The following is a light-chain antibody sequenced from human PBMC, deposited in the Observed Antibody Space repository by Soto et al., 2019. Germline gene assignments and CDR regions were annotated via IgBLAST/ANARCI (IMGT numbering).Light chain of an antibody. CDR3: QQYNSYSPT. V-gene: IGKV1-5*03. CDR1: QSISMW. J-gene: IGKJ1*01. CDR2: KAS. Sequence: DIQMTQSPSTLSASVGDRFTMTCRASQSISMWLAWYQQKPGKAPKVLIYKASSLESGVPSRFSGSGSGTEFSLTISSLQPDDFATYYCQQYNSYSPTLGQGTKVDI.